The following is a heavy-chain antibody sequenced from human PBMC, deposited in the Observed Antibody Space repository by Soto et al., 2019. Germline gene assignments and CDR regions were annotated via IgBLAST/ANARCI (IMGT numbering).Heavy chain of an antibody. CDR2: IPFSGRT. V-gene: IGHV4-31*03. Sequence: QVQLRESGPGLVKPSQTLSLTCSVSGGSNTSDAHYWTWVRPLPGKGLELIGYIPFSGRTSYSPSLSRRLTFSLDTSKNQFSLKLTAVTPADSAVYYCERAHRRGWELWGLDAFDLWGQGTVVTVSS. D-gene: IGHD3-10*01. CDR3: ERAHRRGWELWGLDAFDL. CDR1: GGSNTSDAHY. J-gene: IGHJ3*01.